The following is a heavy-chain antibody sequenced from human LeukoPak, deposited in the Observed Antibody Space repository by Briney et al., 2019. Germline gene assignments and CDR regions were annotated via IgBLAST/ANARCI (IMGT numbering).Heavy chain of an antibody. V-gene: IGHV4-59*08. CDR1: GGSISSHY. D-gene: IGHD6-6*01. CDR2: IYYSGTT. J-gene: IGHJ4*02. Sequence: SSETLSLTCAVSGGSISSHYWSWIRQPPGKGLEWIGFIYYSGTTKYNPSLKSRVTISADTSKNQFSLKLSSVTAADTAVYYCARQAYDSSSSLVYFDYWGQGTLVTVSS. CDR3: ARQAYDSSSSLVYFDY.